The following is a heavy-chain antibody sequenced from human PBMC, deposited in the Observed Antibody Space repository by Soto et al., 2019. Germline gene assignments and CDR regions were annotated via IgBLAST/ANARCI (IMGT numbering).Heavy chain of an antibody. CDR2: ISGHGGST. Sequence: GGSLRLSCAASGFSFSSFAMTWVRQAPGKGLEWVSSISGHGGSTSYADSVKGRFTISRDNSKNTLFLQMNSLRAEDTAAYYCAKDKIVVPAPKDGFDFWGQGTMVTVSS. V-gene: IGHV3-23*01. J-gene: IGHJ3*01. CDR3: AKDKIVVPAPKDGFDF. D-gene: IGHD2-2*01. CDR1: GFSFSSFA.